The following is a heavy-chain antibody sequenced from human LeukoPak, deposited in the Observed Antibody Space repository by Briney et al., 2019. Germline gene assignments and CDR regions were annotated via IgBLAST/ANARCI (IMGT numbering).Heavy chain of an antibody. CDR1: GGSISSSTYH. D-gene: IGHD3-22*01. Sequence: SETLSLTCTVSGGSISSSTYHWGWVRQPPGKGLEWIGSFYYSGSSYYNPSLKRRVTISADTSKNQLSLKLSSVTAADTAVYYCPLDSSGYYYFDHWGQGTLVTVSS. CDR3: PLDSSGYYYFDH. CDR2: FYYSGSS. V-gene: IGHV4-39*01. J-gene: IGHJ4*02.